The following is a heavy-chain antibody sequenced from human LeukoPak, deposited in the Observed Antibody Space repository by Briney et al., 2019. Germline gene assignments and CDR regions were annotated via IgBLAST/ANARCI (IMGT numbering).Heavy chain of an antibody. CDR1: GYSISSGYY. CDR2: IYHSGST. V-gene: IGHV4-38-2*02. CDR3: GRHPTNPGVDY. J-gene: IGHJ4*02. Sequence: SETLSLTCTVSGYSISSGYYWGWIRQPPGKGLEWIGSIYHSGSTYYNPSLKSRVTISVDTSKNQFSLKLRSVTAADTAVYYCGRHPTNPGVDYWGQGTLVTVSS.